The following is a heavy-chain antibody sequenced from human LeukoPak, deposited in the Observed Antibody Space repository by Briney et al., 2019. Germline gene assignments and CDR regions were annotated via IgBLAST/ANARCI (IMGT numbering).Heavy chain of an antibody. CDR1: GYTFTDYS. CDR3: ARAGPVTTTGRPNDY. D-gene: IGHD4-17*01. J-gene: IGHJ4*02. V-gene: IGHV1-2*06. CDR2: INPNSGGT. Sequence: ASVKVSCKASGYTFTDYSIHWVRQAPGQGLEWMGRINPNSGGTKFEQKFQGRVTMTRDTSISTANMELIRLTSDDTAVYYCARAGPVTTTGRPNDYWGQGTLVTVSS.